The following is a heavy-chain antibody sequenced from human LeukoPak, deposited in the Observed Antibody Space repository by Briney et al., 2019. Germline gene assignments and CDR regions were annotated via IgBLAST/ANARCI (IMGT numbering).Heavy chain of an antibody. CDR1: GRSISSSSYY. CDR2: IYYSGST. D-gene: IGHD6-13*01. J-gene: IGHJ4*02. V-gene: IGHV4-39*07. CDR3: ARVVIAAAGTLDY. Sequence: SETLSLTCTVSGRSISSSSYYWGWIRQPPGKGLEWIGSIYYSGSTYYNPSLKSRVTISVDTSKNQFSLKLSSVTAADTAVYYCARVVIAAAGTLDYWGQGTLVTVSS.